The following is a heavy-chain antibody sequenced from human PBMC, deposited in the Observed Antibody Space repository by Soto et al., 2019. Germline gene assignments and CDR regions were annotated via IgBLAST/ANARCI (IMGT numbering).Heavy chain of an antibody. V-gene: IGHV3-30-3*01. CDR1: GFTFSSYA. D-gene: IGHD6-19*01. J-gene: IGHJ4*02. Sequence: QVQLVESGGGVVQPGRSLRLSCAASGFTFSSYAMHWVRQAPGKGLEWVAVISYDGSNKYYADSMKGRFTISRDNSKNTLYLQMNSLRAEDTAVYYCARDHGAVAGTVVNWGQGTLVTVSS. CDR3: ARDHGAVAGTVVN. CDR2: ISYDGSNK.